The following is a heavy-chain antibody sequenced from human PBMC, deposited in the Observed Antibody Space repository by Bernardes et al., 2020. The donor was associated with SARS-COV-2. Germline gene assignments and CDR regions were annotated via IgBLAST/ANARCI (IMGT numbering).Heavy chain of an antibody. D-gene: IGHD3-22*01. CDR1: GFTFSTYS. V-gene: IGHV3-21*01. CDR3: ARDMYDSSGYSVAGGMDV. CDR2: ISISSSYI. Sequence: GGSLRLSCAASGFTFSTYSMNWVRQAPGKGLEWVSCISISSSYIYYADSVKGRFTISRDNAKSSLYLQMNSLRAEDTAVYYCARDMYDSSGYSVAGGMDVWGQGTTVTVSS. J-gene: IGHJ6*02.